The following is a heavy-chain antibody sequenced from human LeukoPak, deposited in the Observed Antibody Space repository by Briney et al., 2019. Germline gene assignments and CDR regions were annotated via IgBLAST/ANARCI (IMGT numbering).Heavy chain of an antibody. CDR3: ARDGYNTIDY. CDR2: IKQDGSAK. D-gene: IGHD5-24*01. Sequence: GGSLRLSCSASGFTFSSYWMSWVRQAPGKGLEWVAKIKQDGSAKDHLDSVKGRFTISRDNVKNSLYLQMTGLRAEDTAVYYCARDGYNTIDYWGQGTLVTVSS. CDR1: GFTFSSYW. V-gene: IGHV3-7*05. J-gene: IGHJ4*02.